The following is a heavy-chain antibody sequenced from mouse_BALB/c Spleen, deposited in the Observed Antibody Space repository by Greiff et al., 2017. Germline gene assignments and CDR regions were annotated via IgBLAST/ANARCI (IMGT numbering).Heavy chain of an antibody. V-gene: IGHV5-17*02. D-gene: IGHD2-1*01. CDR3: ARCVYYGSQEAMDY. Sequence: VQLQQSGGGLVQPGGSRKLSCAASGFTFSSFGMHWVRQAPEKGLEWVAYISSGSGTIYYADTVKGRFTISRDNPKNTQFLQMTSLRSEDTAMYYVARCVYYGSQEAMDYWGQGTSVTVSS. J-gene: IGHJ4*01. CDR2: ISSGSGTI. CDR1: GFTFSSFG.